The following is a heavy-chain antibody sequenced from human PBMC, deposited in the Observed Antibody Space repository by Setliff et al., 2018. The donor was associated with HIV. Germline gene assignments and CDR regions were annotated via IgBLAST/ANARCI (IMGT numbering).Heavy chain of an antibody. CDR3: AVMFFYGSGSKSDFDY. Sequence: KTSETLSLTCTVSGGSISSSSYYWGWIRQPPGKGLEWIGSIYYSGSTYYNPSLKSRVTISVDTSQNQFSLRLSSVTVADTAVYYCAVMFFYGSGSKSDFDYWGQGTQVTVSS. CDR2: IYYSGST. J-gene: IGHJ4*02. V-gene: IGHV4-39*07. D-gene: IGHD3-10*01. CDR1: GGSISSSSYY.